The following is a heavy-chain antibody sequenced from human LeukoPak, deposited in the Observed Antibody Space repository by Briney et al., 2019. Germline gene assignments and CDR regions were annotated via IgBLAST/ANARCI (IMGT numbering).Heavy chain of an antibody. J-gene: IGHJ4*02. CDR1: GLTFSTSG. V-gene: IGHV3-21*06. D-gene: IGHD1-14*01. CDR2: IGPTGSDR. Sequence: KPGGSLRLSCTASGLTFSTSGFNWVRQAPGKGLEWVASIGPTGSDRYHADAIKGRFTISRDNANNFLYLQMNSLRAEDTAVYYCATETNGRHYDYWGQGTLLTVSS. CDR3: ATETNGRHYDY.